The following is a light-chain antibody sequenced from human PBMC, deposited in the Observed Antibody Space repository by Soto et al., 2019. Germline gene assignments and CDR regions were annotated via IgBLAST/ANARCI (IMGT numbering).Light chain of an antibody. CDR3: QQYGSSPWT. CDR1: QSVSSSY. CDR2: GAS. Sequence: EIVLTQSPGTLSLSPGERATLSCRASQSVSSSYLAWYQQKPGQAPRPLIYGASSRAIGIPARFSGSGSGTDFTLTIGRLEPEDFAVYYCQQYGSSPWTFGQGTKVEIK. J-gene: IGKJ1*01. V-gene: IGKV3-20*01.